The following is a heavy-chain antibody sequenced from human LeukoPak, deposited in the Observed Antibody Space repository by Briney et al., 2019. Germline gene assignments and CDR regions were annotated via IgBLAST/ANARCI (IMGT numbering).Heavy chain of an antibody. D-gene: IGHD5-24*01. J-gene: IGHJ4*02. V-gene: IGHV1-18*01. CDR1: GYTFTSYG. CDR3: ARGGSRVTTINILDY. CDR2: IRVYNGDT. Sequence: GASVKGSCKPSGYTFTSYGISWVRQAPGQGLEWMGWIRVYNGDTNYAQKFKGRVTMTTDTSINTAYMELRSLGPDDTAVYYCARGGSRVTTINILDYWGQGTLVTVSS.